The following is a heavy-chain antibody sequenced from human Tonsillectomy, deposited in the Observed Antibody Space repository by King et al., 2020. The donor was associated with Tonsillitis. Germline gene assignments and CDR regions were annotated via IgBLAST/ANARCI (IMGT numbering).Heavy chain of an antibody. D-gene: IGHD2-15*01. CDR3: ATIWCCGGICFSDFVY. CDR2: IYESGLT. V-gene: IGHV4-39*01. CDR1: GDSISGRGYY. J-gene: IGHJ1*01. Sequence: LQLQESGPGLVKPSETLSLTCTVSGDSISGRGYYWGWIRQPPGKGLEWIGAIYESGLTYYNPSLKSRVTISVDTSKNQFSLNLNFVTAADTAVYFCATIWCCGGICFSDFVYWGQGTQVTVSS.